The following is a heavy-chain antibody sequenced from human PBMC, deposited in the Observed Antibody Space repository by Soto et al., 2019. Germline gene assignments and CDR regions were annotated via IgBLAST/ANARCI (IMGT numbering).Heavy chain of an antibody. CDR3: ARRPGSGRSVEY. D-gene: IGHD3-10*01. J-gene: IGHJ4*02. CDR2: IRDKANGYTT. V-gene: IGHV3-72*01. Sequence: EVQLVESGGGLVQPGGSLRLSCAASGFTFSDHYMDWVRQAPGKGLEWVGLIRDKANGYTTEYAASVRGRFTISGDESKNSVYLQMNSLKTEDTAVYYCARRPGSGRSVEYWGQGTLVTVSS. CDR1: GFTFSDHY.